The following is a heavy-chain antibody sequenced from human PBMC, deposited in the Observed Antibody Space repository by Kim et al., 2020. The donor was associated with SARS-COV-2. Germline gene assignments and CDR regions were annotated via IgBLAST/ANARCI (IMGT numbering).Heavy chain of an antibody. CDR2: FDPEGGET. V-gene: IGHV1-24*01. CDR3: ATFANYPYYDYGLDV. CDR1: GYALSDLA. J-gene: IGHJ6*02. Sequence: ASVKVSCNISGYALSDLAIHWVRQAPGGGLEWMGGFDPEGGETVYAQKFQGRVTLTEDTSTDTAYMEVNGLKSDDTAVFFCATFANYPYYDYGLDVWGQGTPVTISS. D-gene: IGHD1-7*01.